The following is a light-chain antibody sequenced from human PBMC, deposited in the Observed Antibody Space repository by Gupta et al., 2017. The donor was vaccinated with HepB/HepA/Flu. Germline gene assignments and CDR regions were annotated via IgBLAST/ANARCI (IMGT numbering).Light chain of an antibody. CDR1: QSISSY. CDR2: AAS. J-gene: IGKJ4*01. CDR3: QQSYTGPLT. Sequence: DIQMTQSPSSLSASVGDRVTITCRASQSISSYLNWYQQKPGKAPNLLIYAASSVQSGVPSRFSGSGSGTDFALTISSLQPEDFATYYCQQSYTGPLTFGGGTKVEIK. V-gene: IGKV1-39*01.